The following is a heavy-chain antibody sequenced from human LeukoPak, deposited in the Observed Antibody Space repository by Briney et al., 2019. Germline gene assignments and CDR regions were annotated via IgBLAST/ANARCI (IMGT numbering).Heavy chain of an antibody. V-gene: IGHV3-23*01. Sequence: GGSLRLSCAASGFTVSSNYMSWVRQAPGKGLEWVSAISGSGGSTYYADSVKGRFTISRDNSKNTLYLQMNSLRAEDTAVYYCAKDGSSQYSGSYSGYFDYWGQGTLVTVSS. J-gene: IGHJ4*02. D-gene: IGHD1-26*01. CDR1: GFTVSSNY. CDR2: ISGSGGST. CDR3: AKDGSSQYSGSYSGYFDY.